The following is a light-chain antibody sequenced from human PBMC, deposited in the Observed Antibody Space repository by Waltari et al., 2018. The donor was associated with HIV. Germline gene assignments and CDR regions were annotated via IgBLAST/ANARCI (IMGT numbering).Light chain of an antibody. V-gene: IGLV3-21*04. J-gene: IGLJ3*02. CDR3: QVWDSTSDHVV. CDR2: FDT. CDR1: NIERKS. Sequence: SSALTQPPSVSVAPGKTARITCGGENIERKSVNWYQQKPGQAQLLVIYFDTDRPSGIPERFSGSNSGDTATLTISRVGDGDEADYFCQVWDSTSDHVVFGGGTKLTVL.